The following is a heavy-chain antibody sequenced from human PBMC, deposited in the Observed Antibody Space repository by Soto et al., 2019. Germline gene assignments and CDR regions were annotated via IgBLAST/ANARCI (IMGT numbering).Heavy chain of an antibody. CDR3: AKEGAVAGPFDY. CDR1: RFTFSSYG. V-gene: IGHV3-30*18. J-gene: IGHJ4*02. D-gene: IGHD6-19*01. Sequence: QVQLVESGGGVVQPGRSLRLSCAASRFTFSSYGMHWVRQAPGKGLEWVAVISYDGSNKYYADSVKGRFTISRDNSKNTLYLQMNSLRAEDTAVYYCAKEGAVAGPFDYWGQGTLVTVSS. CDR2: ISYDGSNK.